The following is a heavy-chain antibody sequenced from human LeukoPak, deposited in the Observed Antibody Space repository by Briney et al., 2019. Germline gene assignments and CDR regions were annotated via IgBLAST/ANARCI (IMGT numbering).Heavy chain of an antibody. Sequence: GGSLRLSCAASGFTFSSYSMNWVRQAPGKGLEWVSSISSSSSYIYYADSVKGRFTISRDNAKNSLYLQMNSLRAEDTAVYYCARDEGKGVLWFGEPFDYWGQGTLVTVSS. D-gene: IGHD3-10*01. V-gene: IGHV3-21*01. CDR1: GFTFSSYS. J-gene: IGHJ4*02. CDR2: ISSSSSYI. CDR3: ARDEGKGVLWFGEPFDY.